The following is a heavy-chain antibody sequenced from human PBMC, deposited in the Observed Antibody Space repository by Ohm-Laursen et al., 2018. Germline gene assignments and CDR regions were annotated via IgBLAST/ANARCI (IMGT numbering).Heavy chain of an antibody. Sequence: ATVKISCKVSGYTFTDYYMHWVQQAPGKGLEWMGLVDPEDGETIYAEKFQGRVTITADTSTDTAYMELSSLRSEDTAVYYCATVRDYYDSSGYPLNYWGQGTLVTVSS. CDR1: GYTFTDYY. V-gene: IGHV1-69-2*01. CDR2: VDPEDGET. D-gene: IGHD3-22*01. CDR3: ATVRDYYDSSGYPLNY. J-gene: IGHJ4*02.